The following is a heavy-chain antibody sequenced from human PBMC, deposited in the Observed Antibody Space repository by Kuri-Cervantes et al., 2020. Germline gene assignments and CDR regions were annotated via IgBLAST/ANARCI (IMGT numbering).Heavy chain of an antibody. D-gene: IGHD3-10*01. Sequence: SVQVSCKASGGTFSSYTISWVRQAPGQGLEWMGRIIPILGIANYAQKFQGRVTITADKSTSTAYMELSSLRSEDTAVYCCSRVVRGVNDYWGQGTLVTVSS. V-gene: IGHV1-69*02. J-gene: IGHJ4*02. CDR3: SRVVRGVNDY. CDR1: GGTFSSYT. CDR2: IIPILGIA.